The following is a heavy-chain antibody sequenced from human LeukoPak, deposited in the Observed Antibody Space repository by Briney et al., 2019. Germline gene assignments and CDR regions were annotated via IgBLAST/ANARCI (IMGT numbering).Heavy chain of an antibody. D-gene: IGHD4-17*01. CDR1: GFTFSGYA. CDR2: ISGSGGST. CDR3: AKGDGDYEDVFDI. Sequence: GGSLRLSCAASGFTFSGYAMSWVRQAPGKGLEWVSAISGSGGSTYYADSVKGRFTISRDNSKNTLYLQMNSLRAEDTAVYYCAKGDGDYEDVFDIWGQGTMVTVSS. J-gene: IGHJ3*02. V-gene: IGHV3-23*01.